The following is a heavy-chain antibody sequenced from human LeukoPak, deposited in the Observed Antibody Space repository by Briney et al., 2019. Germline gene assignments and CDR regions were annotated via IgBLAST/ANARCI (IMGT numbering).Heavy chain of an antibody. V-gene: IGHV1-69*04. CDR1: GGTFSSYA. Sequence: SVKVSCKASGGTFSSYAISWVRLAPGQGLEWMGRIIPIFGIANYAQKFQGRVTITADKSTSTAYMELSSLRSEDTAVYYCARALGHYYDSSGYPSYWYFDLWGRGTLVTVSS. CDR2: IIPIFGIA. CDR3: ARALGHYYDSSGYPSYWYFDL. J-gene: IGHJ2*01. D-gene: IGHD3-22*01.